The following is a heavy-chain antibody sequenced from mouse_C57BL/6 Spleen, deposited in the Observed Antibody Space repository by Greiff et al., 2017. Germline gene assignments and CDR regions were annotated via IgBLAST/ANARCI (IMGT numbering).Heavy chain of an antibody. J-gene: IGHJ4*01. CDR2: ISDGGSYT. CDR1: GFTFSSYA. Sequence: DVQLQESGGGLVKPGGSLKLSCAASGFTFSSYAMSWVRQTPEKRLEWVATISDGGSYTYYPDNVKGRFTISRDNAKNNLYLQMSHLKSEDTAMYYCAREEGLLGAMDYWGQGTSVTVSS. D-gene: IGHD1-1*01. CDR3: AREEGLLGAMDY. V-gene: IGHV5-4*01.